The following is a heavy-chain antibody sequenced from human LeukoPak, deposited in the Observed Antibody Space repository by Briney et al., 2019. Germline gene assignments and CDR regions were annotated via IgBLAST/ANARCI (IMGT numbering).Heavy chain of an antibody. CDR2: INPSGGST. CDR1: GYTFRSYG. J-gene: IGHJ4*02. V-gene: IGHV1-46*01. Sequence: ASVKVSCKASGYTFRSYGITWVRQAPGQGLEWMGIINPSGGSTNYAQKFQGRVTMTRDMSTSTVYMELSSLRSEDTAVYYCARDLASDVLLWFGEPTGDWGQGTLVTVSS. D-gene: IGHD3-10*01. CDR3: ARDLASDVLLWFGEPTGD.